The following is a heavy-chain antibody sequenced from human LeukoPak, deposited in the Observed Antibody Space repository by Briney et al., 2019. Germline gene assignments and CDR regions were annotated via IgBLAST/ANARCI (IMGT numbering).Heavy chain of an antibody. J-gene: IGHJ3*02. CDR3: ATAMDKYYYGSGSYDAFDI. D-gene: IGHD3-10*01. Sequence: GASVKVSCKVSGYTLTELSMHWVRRAPGKGLEWMGGFDPEDGETIYAQKFQGRVTMTEDTSTDTAYMELSSLRSEDTAVYYCATAMDKYYYGSGSYDAFDIWGQGTMVTVSS. CDR2: FDPEDGET. CDR1: GYTLTELS. V-gene: IGHV1-24*01.